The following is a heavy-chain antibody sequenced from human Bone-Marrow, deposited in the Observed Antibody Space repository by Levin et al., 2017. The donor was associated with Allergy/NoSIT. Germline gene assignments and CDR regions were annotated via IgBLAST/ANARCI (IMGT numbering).Heavy chain of an antibody. CDR1: GGTFSNYA. J-gene: IGHJ6*02. CDR3: ARDITQQVQQREFYYSGMDV. Sequence: SVKVSCKASGGTFSNYAISWVRQAPGQGLEWMGGIIPLSTVANYAPKFQGRVTITADESTSTVYMELSSLRSEDTAMYYCARDITQQVQQREFYYSGMDVWGQGTTVTVSS. D-gene: IGHD3-3*01. V-gene: IGHV1-69*13. CDR2: IIPLSTVA.